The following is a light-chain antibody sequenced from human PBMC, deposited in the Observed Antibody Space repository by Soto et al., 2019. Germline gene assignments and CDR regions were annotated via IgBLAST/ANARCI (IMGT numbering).Light chain of an antibody. CDR3: SSYTTTTAWV. J-gene: IGLJ3*02. CDR2: EVS. Sequence: QSVLTQPASVSGSPGQSITVSCTGTSSDVGGYDYVSWYQQHPGKAPKLIIYEVSNRPSGVSDRFSGSKSGNTASLTISGLQAEDEADYHCSSYTTTTAWVFGGGTKLTVL. CDR1: SSDVGGYDY. V-gene: IGLV2-14*01.